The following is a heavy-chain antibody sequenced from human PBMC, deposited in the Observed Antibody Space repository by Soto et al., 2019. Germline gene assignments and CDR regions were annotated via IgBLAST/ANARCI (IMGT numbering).Heavy chain of an antibody. D-gene: IGHD6-13*01. Sequence: SETLSLTCTVSGGSISSSSYYWGWIRQPPGKGLEWIGSIYYSGSTYYNPSLKSRVTISVDTSKNQFSLKLSSVTAADTAVYYCARGVSSSWSDYYYYYGMDVWGQGTTVTVS. CDR1: GGSISSSSYY. CDR3: ARGVSSSWSDYYYYYGMDV. J-gene: IGHJ6*02. CDR2: IYYSGST. V-gene: IGHV4-39*01.